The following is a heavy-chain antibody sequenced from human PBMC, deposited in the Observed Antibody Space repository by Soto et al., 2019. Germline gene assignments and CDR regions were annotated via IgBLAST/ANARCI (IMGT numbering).Heavy chain of an antibody. CDR3: ARGSPGDLFLFYYFDY. J-gene: IGHJ4*02. D-gene: IGHD3-10*01. V-gene: IGHV4-31*03. CDR2: IYYSGST. Sequence: SETLSLTCTVSGGSISSGGYYWSWIRQHPGKGLEWIGYIYYSGSTYYNPSLKSRVTISVDTSKNQFSLRLSSVTAADTAVYYCARGSPGDLFLFYYFDYWGQGTLVTVSS. CDR1: GGSISSGGYY.